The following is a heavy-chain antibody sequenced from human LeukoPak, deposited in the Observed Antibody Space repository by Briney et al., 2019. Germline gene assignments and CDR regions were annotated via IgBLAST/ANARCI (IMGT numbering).Heavy chain of an antibody. V-gene: IGHV4-30-4*01. CDR1: GGSISSGVYY. Sequence: SQTLSLTCTDSGGSISSGVYYWSWIRQPPGKGLEWIGYIYYSGSTYYNPSLKSRVTMSVDTSKNQFSLKLSSVTAADTAVYYCVRHRYDPTAFDYWGQGTLVTASS. CDR3: VRHRYDPTAFDY. CDR2: IYYSGST. J-gene: IGHJ4*02. D-gene: IGHD5-12*01.